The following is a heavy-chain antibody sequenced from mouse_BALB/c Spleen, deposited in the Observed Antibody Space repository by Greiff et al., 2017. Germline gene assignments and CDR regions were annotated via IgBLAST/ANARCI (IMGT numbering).Heavy chain of an antibody. D-gene: IGHD1-1*01. J-gene: IGHJ1*01. CDR2: ISSGGST. CDR1: GFAFSSYD. V-gene: IGHV5-6-5*01. CDR3: ARETTVVAWYFDV. Sequence: DVHLVESGGGLVKPGGSLKLSCAASGFAFSSYDMSWVRQTPEKRLEWVASISSGGSTYYPDSVKGRFTISRDNARNILYLQMSSLRSEDTAMYYCARETTVVAWYFDVWGAGTTVTVSS.